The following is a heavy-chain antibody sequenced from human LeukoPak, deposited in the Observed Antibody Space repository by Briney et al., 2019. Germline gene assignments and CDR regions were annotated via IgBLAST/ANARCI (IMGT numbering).Heavy chain of an antibody. Sequence: SETLSLTCTVSGGSISSSSYYWGWIRQPPGKGLEWIGSIYYSGSTYYNPSLKSRVTISVDTSKNQFSLKLSSVTAADTAVYYCARDRGTIAAHFDYWGQGTLDTVSS. V-gene: IGHV4-39*07. CDR3: ARDRGTIAAHFDY. J-gene: IGHJ4*02. CDR1: GGSISSSSYY. CDR2: IYYSGST. D-gene: IGHD6-6*01.